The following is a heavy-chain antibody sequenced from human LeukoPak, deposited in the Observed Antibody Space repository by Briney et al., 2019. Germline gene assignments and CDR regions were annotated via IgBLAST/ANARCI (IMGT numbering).Heavy chain of an antibody. J-gene: IGHJ4*02. CDR2: ISYDGSNK. Sequence: GGSLRLSCAASGFIFSNYAMHWVRQAPGKGLEWVAVISYDGSNKYYADSVKGRFTISRDNSKNTLYLQMNSLRAEDTAVYYCAAVATTGAFDYWGQGTLVTVSS. D-gene: IGHD6-19*01. V-gene: IGHV3-30-3*01. CDR3: AAVATTGAFDY. CDR1: GFIFSNYA.